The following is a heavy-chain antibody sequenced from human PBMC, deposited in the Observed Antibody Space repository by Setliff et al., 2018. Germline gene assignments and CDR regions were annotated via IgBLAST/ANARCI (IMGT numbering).Heavy chain of an antibody. CDR3: ARDATYYYDTSGHYSDYFDY. CDR2: IVSGSGGST. CDR1: GFTFSDYY. J-gene: IGHJ4*02. D-gene: IGHD3-22*01. V-gene: IGHV3-23*01. Sequence: PGESLKISCAASGFTFSDYYMSWIRQAPGKGLEWLSYIVSGSGGSTFYADSVKGRFTISRDNSKNTIYLQMNSLRADDTAVYYCARDATYYYDTSGHYSDYFDYWAQGTLVTVSS.